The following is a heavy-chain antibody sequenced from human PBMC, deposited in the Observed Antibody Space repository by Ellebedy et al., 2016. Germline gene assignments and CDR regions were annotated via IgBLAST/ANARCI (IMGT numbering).Heavy chain of an antibody. J-gene: IGHJ4*02. CDR3: ARETGRTYCTGGSCYRAEDY. V-gene: IGHV3-53*01. D-gene: IGHD2-15*01. CDR1: GFTVSSNY. Sequence: GGSLRLXXAASGFTVSSNYMYWVRQAPGKGLEWVSILYSGGNTYYADSVKGRFSISRDTSKNTLYLQMNSLRVEDTAVYYCARETGRTYCTGGSCYRAEDYWGQGTLVTVSS. CDR2: LYSGGNT.